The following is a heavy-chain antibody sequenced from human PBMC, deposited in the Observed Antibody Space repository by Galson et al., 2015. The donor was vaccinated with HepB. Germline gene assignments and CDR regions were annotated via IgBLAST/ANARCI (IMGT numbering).Heavy chain of an antibody. CDR1: GGSISSGGYY. J-gene: IGHJ5*02. Sequence: LSLTCTVSGGSISSGGYYWSWIRQHPGKGLEWIGYIYYSGSTYYNPSLKSRVTISVDTSKNQFSLKLSSVTAADTAVYYCARDEYYYDAFDPWGQGTLVTVSS. D-gene: IGHD3-22*01. CDR2: IYYSGST. CDR3: ARDEYYYDAFDP. V-gene: IGHV4-31*03.